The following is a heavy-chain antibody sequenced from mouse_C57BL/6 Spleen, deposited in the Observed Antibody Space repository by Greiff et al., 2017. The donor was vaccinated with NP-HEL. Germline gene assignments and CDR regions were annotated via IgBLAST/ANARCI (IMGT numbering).Heavy chain of an antibody. CDR1: GYTFTSYW. Sequence: QVQLQQSGAELVKPGASVKMSCKASGYTFTSYWITWVKQRPGQGLEWIGDIYPGSGSTNYNEKFKSKATLTVDTSSSTAYMQLSSLTSEDSAVYYCARSGVTTFPYAMDYWGQGTSVTVSS. D-gene: IGHD2-2*01. J-gene: IGHJ4*01. V-gene: IGHV1-55*01. CDR3: ARSGVTTFPYAMDY. CDR2: IYPGSGST.